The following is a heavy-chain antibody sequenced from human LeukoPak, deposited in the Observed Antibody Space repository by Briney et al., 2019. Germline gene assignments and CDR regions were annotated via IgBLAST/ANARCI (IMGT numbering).Heavy chain of an antibody. J-gene: IGHJ4*02. CDR2: ISGSGGST. V-gene: IGHV3-23*01. CDR3: AKDRSLNREYQLLCDY. CDR1: GFTFSSYA. Sequence: QPGGSLRLSCAASGFTFSSYAMSWVRQAPGKGLEWVSAISGSGGSTYYADSVKGRFTISRDNSKNTLYLQMNSLRAEDTAVYYCAKDRSLNREYQLLCDYWGQGTLVTVSS. D-gene: IGHD2-2*01.